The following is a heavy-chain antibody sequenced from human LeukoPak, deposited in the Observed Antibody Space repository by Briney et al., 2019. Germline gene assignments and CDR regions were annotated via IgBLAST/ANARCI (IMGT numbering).Heavy chain of an antibody. V-gene: IGHV3-30*02. Sequence: QPGGSLRLSCAASGFTFSSYGMHWVRQAPGKRLEWVAFIRYDGSNKYYADSVKGRFTISRDNSKNTLYLQMNSLRAEDTAVYYCAKVGWGYSYGSGGNWGQGTLVTVSS. J-gene: IGHJ4*02. CDR3: AKVGWGYSYGSGGN. CDR1: GFTFSSYG. CDR2: IRYDGSNK. D-gene: IGHD5-18*01.